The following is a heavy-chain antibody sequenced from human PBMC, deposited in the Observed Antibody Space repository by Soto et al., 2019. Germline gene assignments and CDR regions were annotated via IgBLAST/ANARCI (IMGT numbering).Heavy chain of an antibody. V-gene: IGHV1-69*01. J-gene: IGHJ1*01. D-gene: IGHD3-22*01. CDR3: ARGPPTMIVDRYFQH. Sequence: VKVSCKASGGTFSSYAISWVRQAPGQGLEWMGGIIPIFGTANYAQKFQGRVTITADESTSTAYMELSSLRSEDTAVYYCARGPPTMIVDRYFQHWGQGTLVTVSS. CDR1: GGTFSSYA. CDR2: IIPIFGTA.